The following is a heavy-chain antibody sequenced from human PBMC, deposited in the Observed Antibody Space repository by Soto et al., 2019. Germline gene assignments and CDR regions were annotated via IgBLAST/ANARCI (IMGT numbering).Heavy chain of an antibody. J-gene: IGHJ6*02. V-gene: IGHV5-51*01. CDR1: GYSFTSYW. CDR2: IYPGDSDT. Sequence: PGESLKISCKGSGYSFTSYWIGWVRQMPGNGLEWMGIIYPGDSDTRYSPSFQGQVTISADKSISTAYLQWSSLKASDTAMYFCARRSGDRSRSYGLDVWGQGTTVTVSS. CDR3: ARRSGDRSRSYGLDV. D-gene: IGHD3-10*01.